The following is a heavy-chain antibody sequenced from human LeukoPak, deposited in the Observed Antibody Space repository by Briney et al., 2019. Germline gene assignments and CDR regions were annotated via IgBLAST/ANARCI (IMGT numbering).Heavy chain of an antibody. V-gene: IGHV4-34*01. CDR3: ARGRYYDYVWGSYRYGVSADY. CDR2: INHSGST. J-gene: IGHJ4*02. Sequence: KPSETLSLTCAVYGGSFSGYYWSWIRQPPGKGLEWIGEINHSGSTNYNPSLKSRVTISVDTSKNQFSLKLSSVTAADTAVYYCARGRYYDYVWGSYRYGVSADYWGQGTLVTVSS. D-gene: IGHD3-16*02. CDR1: GGSFSGYY.